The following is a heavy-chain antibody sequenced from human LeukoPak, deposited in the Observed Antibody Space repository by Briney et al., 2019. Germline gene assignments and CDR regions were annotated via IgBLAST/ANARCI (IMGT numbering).Heavy chain of an antibody. V-gene: IGHV3-30-3*01. D-gene: IGHD3-22*01. Sequence: GGSLRLSCAASGFTFSSHAMHWVRQAPGKGLEWVAVISYDGSNKYYADSVKGRFTISRDNSKNTLYVQMNSLRAEDTAVYYCGRGVTMIVVVTYAFDIWGQGTMVTVSS. CDR1: GFTFSSHA. J-gene: IGHJ3*02. CDR3: GRGVTMIVVVTYAFDI. CDR2: ISYDGSNK.